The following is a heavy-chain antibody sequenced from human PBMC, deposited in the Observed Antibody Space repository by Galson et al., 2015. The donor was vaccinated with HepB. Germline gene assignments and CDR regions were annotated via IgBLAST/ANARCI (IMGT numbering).Heavy chain of an antibody. J-gene: IGHJ5*02. V-gene: IGHV3-9*01. CDR2: ISWNSGSI. CDR1: GFTFDDYA. CDR3: AKDYSSSGLNNWFDP. Sequence: SLRLSCAASGFTFDDYAMHWVRQAPGKGLEWVSGISWNSGSIGYADSVKGRFTISRDNAKNSLYLQMNSLRAEDTALYYCAKDYSSSGLNNWFDPWGQGILVTVSS. D-gene: IGHD6-6*01.